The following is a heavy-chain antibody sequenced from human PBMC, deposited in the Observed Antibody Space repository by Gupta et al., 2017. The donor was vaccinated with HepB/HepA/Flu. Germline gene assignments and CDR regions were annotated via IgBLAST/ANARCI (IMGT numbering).Heavy chain of an antibody. CDR2: VSGDGMST. V-gene: IGHV3-23*01. D-gene: IGHD4-23*01. CDR1: GFTFSSSA. CDR3: ANGVGGGNSWDAFEI. J-gene: IGHJ3*02. Sequence: EVQLLESGGGLVQPGGSLRLSCAASGFTFSSSAMRWVRQAPGKGLEWVSTVSGDGMSTYYADSVKGRFTISRDNSKNTLYLQMSSLRAEDTAVYYCANGVGGGNSWDAFEIWGQGTMVTVSP.